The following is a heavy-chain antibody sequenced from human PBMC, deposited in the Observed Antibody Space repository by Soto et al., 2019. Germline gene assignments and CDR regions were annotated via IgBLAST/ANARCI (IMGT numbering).Heavy chain of an antibody. CDR2: INAYNANT. CDR3: ARDPVAGTYFDY. J-gene: IGHJ4*02. D-gene: IGHD6-19*01. V-gene: IGHV1-18*01. CDR1: GYTFASYG. Sequence: ASVKVSCTASGYTFASYGISWVRQAPGQGLEWMGWINAYNANTNYAQKLQGRVTMTTDTSTSTAYMELRSLRSDDTAVYYCARDPVAGTYFDYWGQGTLVTVSS.